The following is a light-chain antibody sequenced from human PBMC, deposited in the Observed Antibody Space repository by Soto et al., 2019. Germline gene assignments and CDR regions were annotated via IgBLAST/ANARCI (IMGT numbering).Light chain of an antibody. CDR2: DNN. J-gene: IGLJ7*01. V-gene: IGLV1-51*01. Sequence: QPVLTQPPSVSAAPGQKVTISCSGSSSNIENNYVSWYQQLPGTAPKLLIYDNNKRPSGIPARFSGSKSGTSATLGITGPQTGDEADYYCGTWDSSLSAGVFGGGTQLTVL. CDR1: SSNIENNY. CDR3: GTWDSSLSAGV.